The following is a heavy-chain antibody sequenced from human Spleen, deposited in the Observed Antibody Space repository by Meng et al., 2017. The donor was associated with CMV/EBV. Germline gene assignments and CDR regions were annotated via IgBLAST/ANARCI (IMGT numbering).Heavy chain of an antibody. CDR1: GGSFSGYY. CDR3: ARGGCSSTSCYTGAVWFDP. D-gene: IGHD2-2*02. V-gene: IGHV4-34*01. J-gene: IGHJ5*02. CDR2: INHSGST. Sequence: GSLRLSCAVYGGSFSGYYWSWIRQPPGKGLEWIGEINHSGSTNYNPSLKSRVTISVDTSKNQFSLKLSSVTAADTAVYYCARGGCSSTSCYTGAVWFDPWGQGTLVTVSS.